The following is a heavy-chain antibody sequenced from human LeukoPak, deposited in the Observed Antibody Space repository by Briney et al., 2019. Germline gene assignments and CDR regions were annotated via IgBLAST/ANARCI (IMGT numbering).Heavy chain of an antibody. CDR1: GYTFTNYD. V-gene: IGHV1-8*01. D-gene: IGHD7-27*01. Sequence: GTSVKVSCKTSGYTFTNYDINWVQQATGQGLEWMGWMSPNSGNTGYAQKFQGRVTMTRDTSINTAYMELNSLRSEDTAVYFCASNPPRTGDFNYWGQGALVTVSS. CDR3: ASNPPRTGDFNY. CDR2: MSPNSGNT. J-gene: IGHJ4*02.